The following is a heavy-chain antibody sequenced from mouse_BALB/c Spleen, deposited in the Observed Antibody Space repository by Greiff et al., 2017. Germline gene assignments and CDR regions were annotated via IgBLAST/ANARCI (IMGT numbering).Heavy chain of an antibody. Sequence: EVMLVESGGGLVKLGGSLKLSCAASGFTFSSYYMSWVRQTPEKRLELVAAINSNGGSTYYPDTVKGRFTISRDNAKNTLYLQMSSLKSEDTALYYCARRINGYFDVWGAGTTVTVSS. J-gene: IGHJ1*01. CDR2: INSNGGST. V-gene: IGHV5-6-2*01. D-gene: IGHD1-2*01. CDR3: ARRINGYFDV. CDR1: GFTFSSYY.